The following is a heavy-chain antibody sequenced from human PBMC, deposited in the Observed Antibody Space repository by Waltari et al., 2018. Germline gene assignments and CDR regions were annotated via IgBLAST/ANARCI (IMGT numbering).Heavy chain of an antibody. D-gene: IGHD3-22*01. Sequence: QLQLQESGPGLVKPSETLSLTCTVSGGSISSSSYYWGWIRQPPGRGLEWIGSIYYSGSTYYNPSLKGGVTISVDTSKNQFSLKLSSVTAADTAVYYCARRAGSVVVITSAYYFDYWGQGTLVTVSS. CDR3: ARRAGSVVVITSAYYFDY. J-gene: IGHJ4*02. CDR2: IYYSGST. V-gene: IGHV4-39*01. CDR1: GGSISSSSYY.